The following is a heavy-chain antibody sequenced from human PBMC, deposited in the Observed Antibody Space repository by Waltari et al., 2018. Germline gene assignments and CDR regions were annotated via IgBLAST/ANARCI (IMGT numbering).Heavy chain of an antibody. CDR2: ISSRGTTR. D-gene: IGHD2-21*01. J-gene: IGHJ4*02. CDR1: EFIFSNYE. V-gene: IGHV3-48*03. CDR3: ARERNTFIPFDY. Sequence: EVQLVQSGGGLVQPGGSLRLSCAASEFIFSNYEMHWIRQAPGKGLEWVSYISSRGTTRYYADSVKGRFTISRDNAKKSLYLQMKGLRAEDTAVYYCARERNTFIPFDYWGQGALVTVSS.